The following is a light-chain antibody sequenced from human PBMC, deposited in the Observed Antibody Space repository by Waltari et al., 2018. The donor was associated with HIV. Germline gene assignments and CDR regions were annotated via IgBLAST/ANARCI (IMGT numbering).Light chain of an antibody. CDR2: WAS. CDR1: QTVLYSSNNKNY. J-gene: IGKJ1*01. CDR3: QQYYSTPWT. Sequence: DIVMTQSPDSLAVSLGERATINCKSSQTVLYSSNNKNYLAWYQQKPGQPPKLLFYWASTRESGVPDRFSDSGSGTDITLTISSLQAEDVAVYYCQQYYSTPWTFDQGAKVEIK. V-gene: IGKV4-1*01.